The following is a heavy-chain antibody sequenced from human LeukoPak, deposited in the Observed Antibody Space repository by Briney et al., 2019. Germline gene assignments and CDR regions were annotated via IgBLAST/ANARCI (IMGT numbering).Heavy chain of an antibody. Sequence: SETLSLTCTVSGGSISSYYWSWIRPPPGKGLEGIGYIYYSGSTNYNPSLKSRVTISVDTYKNQFSLKLSSVTAADTAVYYCARHVNYDFWSGYLDYWGQGTLVTVSS. CDR1: GGSISSYY. D-gene: IGHD3-3*01. CDR3: ARHVNYDFWSGYLDY. V-gene: IGHV4-59*08. CDR2: IYYSGST. J-gene: IGHJ4*02.